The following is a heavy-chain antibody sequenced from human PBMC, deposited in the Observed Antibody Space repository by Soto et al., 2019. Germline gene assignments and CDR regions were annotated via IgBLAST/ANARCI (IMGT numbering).Heavy chain of an antibody. J-gene: IGHJ4*02. D-gene: IGHD5-18*01. CDR2: ISSSSSYI. CDR1: GFTFSSYS. Sequence: GGSLRLSCAASGFTFSSYSMNWVRQAPGKGLEWVSSISSSSSYIYYADSVKGRFTISRDNAKNSLYLQMNSLRAEDTAVYYCARDKQLNLPPRPSDYWGQGTLVTVS. CDR3: ARDKQLNLPPRPSDY. V-gene: IGHV3-21*01.